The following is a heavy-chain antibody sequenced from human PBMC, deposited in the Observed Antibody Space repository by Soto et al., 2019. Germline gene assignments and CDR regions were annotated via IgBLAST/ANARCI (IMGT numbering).Heavy chain of an antibody. CDR1: GYTFTSYG. CDR2: ISAYNGDT. Sequence: ASVKVSCKASGYTFTSYGISWVRQAPGQGLEWMGWISAYNGDTNYAQKLQGRVTMTTDTSTSTAYMELRSLRSDDTAVYYCARDIVVVPAARDAFDIWGQGTMVTVSS. J-gene: IGHJ3*02. D-gene: IGHD2-2*01. V-gene: IGHV1-18*01. CDR3: ARDIVVVPAARDAFDI.